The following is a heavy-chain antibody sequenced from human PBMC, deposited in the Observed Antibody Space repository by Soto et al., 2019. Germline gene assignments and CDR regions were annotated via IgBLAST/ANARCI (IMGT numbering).Heavy chain of an antibody. Sequence: QVQLVQSGAEVKKPGSTVKVSCKSSGGTFSSYGISWVRQAPGQGLEWMGGIIPIFGTAKYAQKFQGRVTITADASTNTAYMELSSLRSDDTAAYYCTREMREAAYYYGMDVWGQGTTVTVSS. CDR2: IIPIFGTA. CDR3: TREMREAAYYYGMDV. D-gene: IGHD3-10*01. V-gene: IGHV1-69*01. J-gene: IGHJ6*02. CDR1: GGTFSSYG.